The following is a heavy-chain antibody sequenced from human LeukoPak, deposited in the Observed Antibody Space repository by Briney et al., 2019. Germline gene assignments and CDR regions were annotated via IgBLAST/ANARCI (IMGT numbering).Heavy chain of an antibody. CDR3: ARLTWELLDNYFDY. V-gene: IGHV1-18*01. J-gene: IGHJ4*02. CDR1: GYTFTRYG. D-gene: IGHD1-26*01. CDR2: ISAYNGNT. Sequence: ASVKVSCKASGYTFTRYGISWVRQAPGQGLEWMGWISAYNGNTNYAQKLQGRVTMTTDTSTSTAYMELRSLRSDDTAVYYCARLTWELLDNYFDYWGQGTLVTVSS.